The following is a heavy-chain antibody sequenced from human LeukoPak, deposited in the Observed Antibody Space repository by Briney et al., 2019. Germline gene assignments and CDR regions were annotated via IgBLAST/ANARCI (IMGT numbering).Heavy chain of an antibody. Sequence: GGSLRLFCAASGFTFSSHAMSWVRQTPGKGLEWVSAIGDDVVSTYYAESVKGRFTISRDNSKNTLYLQMNSLRAEDTATYYCARDSPLLTVWGQGTLVTVSS. D-gene: IGHD3-9*01. CDR3: ARDSPLLTV. CDR2: IGDDVVST. CDR1: GFTFSSHA. J-gene: IGHJ4*02. V-gene: IGHV3-23*01.